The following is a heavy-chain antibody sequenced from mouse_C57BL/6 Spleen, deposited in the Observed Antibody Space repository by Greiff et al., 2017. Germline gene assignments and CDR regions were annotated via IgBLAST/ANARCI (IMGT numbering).Heavy chain of an antibody. CDR1: GYAFSSYW. D-gene: IGHD1-1*01. V-gene: IGHV1-80*01. CDR3: ARGITTVWDYFDY. CDR2: IYPGDGDT. J-gene: IGHJ2*01. Sequence: QVQLQQSGAELVKPGASVKISCKASGYAFSSYWMNWVKQRPGKGLEWIGQIYPGDGDTNYNGKFKGKATLTADKSSSTAYMQLSSLTSEDSAVYFCARGITTVWDYFDYWGQGTTLTVSS.